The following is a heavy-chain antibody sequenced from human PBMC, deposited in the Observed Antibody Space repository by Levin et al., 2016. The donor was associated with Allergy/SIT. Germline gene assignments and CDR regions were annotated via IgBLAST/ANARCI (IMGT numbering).Heavy chain of an antibody. CDR1: GFTFSSLA. Sequence: GESLKISCAASGFTFSSLAMIWLRQAPGRGLEWVSTVHSSGGTTFYADSVKGRFTISRDNSKNTLYLQMNSLRAEDTAIYYCAKEIGGRGYDGGMDVWGHGTTVTVSS. V-gene: IGHV3-23*01. CDR3: AKEIGGRGYDGGMDV. D-gene: IGHD5-12*01. CDR2: VHSSGGTT. J-gene: IGHJ6*02.